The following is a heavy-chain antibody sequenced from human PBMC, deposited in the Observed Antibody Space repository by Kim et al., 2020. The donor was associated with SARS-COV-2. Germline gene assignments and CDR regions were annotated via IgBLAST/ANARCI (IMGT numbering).Heavy chain of an antibody. CDR2: IRSKPYGETK. CDR1: GFTFGDYA. CDR3: ATEGGDSYTGRYFDY. Sequence: GGSLRLSCTGSGFTFGDYAINWVRQAPGKGLEWVGFIRSKPYGETKDYAASVEGRFTISRDDSKGIAYLQMNILKTEDTAIYYCATEGGDSYTGRYFDY. D-gene: IGHD3-16*01. V-gene: IGHV3-49*04. J-gene: IGHJ4*03.